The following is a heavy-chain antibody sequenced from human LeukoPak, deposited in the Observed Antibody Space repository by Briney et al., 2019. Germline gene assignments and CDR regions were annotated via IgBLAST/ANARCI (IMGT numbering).Heavy chain of an antibody. CDR3: AIGGPPLIASFDY. J-gene: IGHJ4*02. V-gene: IGHV1-2*02. CDR2: INPNSGCT. D-gene: IGHD3-16*01. Sequence: ASVKVSCKASGYTFTGYYMHWVRQAPGQGLEWMGWINPNSGCTNYAQKFQGRVTMTRDTSISTAYMELSRLRSDDTAVYYCAIGGPPLIASFDYWGQGTLVSVSS. CDR1: GYTFTGYY.